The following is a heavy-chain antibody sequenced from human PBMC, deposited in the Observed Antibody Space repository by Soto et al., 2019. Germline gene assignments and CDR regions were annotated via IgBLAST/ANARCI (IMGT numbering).Heavy chain of an antibody. V-gene: IGHV5-51*01. J-gene: IGHJ4*02. CDR3: ERRLTQTAIFIGFGY. CDR1: GYTLTDYW. Sequence: GESLKSSFKGSGYTLTDYWIGWVRQMPGKVLELMGIIYPGDSDTRYSPSFQGQVTISADKYISTAYLQWSRLKASDTAMYYCERRLTQTAIFIGFGYWGQRTIVTVSS. CDR2: IYPGDSDT. D-gene: IGHD5-18*01.